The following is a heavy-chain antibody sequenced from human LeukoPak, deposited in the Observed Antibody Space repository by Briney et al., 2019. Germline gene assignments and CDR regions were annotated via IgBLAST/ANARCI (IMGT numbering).Heavy chain of an antibody. V-gene: IGHV3-48*03. CDR3: VVGDYYDSSGYYSAFQH. J-gene: IGHJ1*01. Sequence: GGSLRLSCAASGFTFSSYVMNSVRHAPGKGLGWVSYINSSGSTIYYADSVKGRFTISRDNAKNSLYLQMNSLRAEDTAVYYCVVGDYYDSSGYYSAFQHWGQGTLVTVSS. D-gene: IGHD3-22*01. CDR2: INSSGSTI. CDR1: GFTFSSYV.